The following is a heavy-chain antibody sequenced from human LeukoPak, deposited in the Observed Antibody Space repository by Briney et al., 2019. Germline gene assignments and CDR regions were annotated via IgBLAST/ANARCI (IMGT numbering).Heavy chain of an antibody. CDR1: GFTFSSYA. CDR3: AKDRCSNGVGCYYYYMDV. J-gene: IGHJ6*03. Sequence: PGGSLRLSCAASGFTFSSYAMHWVRQAPGKGLEWVAVISYDGSNKYYADSVKGRFTISRDNSKNTLYLQMNSLRAEDTAVYYCAKDRCSNGVGCYYYYMDVWGKGTSVTISS. CDR2: ISYDGSNK. D-gene: IGHD2-8*01. V-gene: IGHV3-30*04.